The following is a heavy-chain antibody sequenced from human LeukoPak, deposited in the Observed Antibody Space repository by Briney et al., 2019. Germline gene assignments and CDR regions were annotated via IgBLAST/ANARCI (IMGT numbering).Heavy chain of an antibody. CDR2: INTDGSSI. V-gene: IGHV3-74*03. CDR1: GFTFSTYW. Sequence: PGGSLRLSCAASGFTFSTYWMPWVRQAPGKGLVWVSRINTDGSSITYADSVKGRFTISRDNAKNTLYLQMNSLRVEDTAVFYCAREGRVTGYDFDSWGQGTLVTVSS. CDR3: AREGRVTGYDFDS. J-gene: IGHJ4*02. D-gene: IGHD5-12*01.